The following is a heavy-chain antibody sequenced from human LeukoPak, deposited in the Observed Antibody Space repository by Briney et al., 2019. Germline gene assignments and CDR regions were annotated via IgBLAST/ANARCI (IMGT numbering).Heavy chain of an antibody. CDR1: GFTFSSYS. CDR3: AKDLRIRFLEWLNPSFDY. Sequence: GGSLRLSCAASGFTFSSYSMNWVRQAPGKGLEWVSYISSSSSTIYYADSVKGRFTISRDNAKNSLYLQMNSLRAEDTAVYYCAKDLRIRFLEWLNPSFDYWGQGTLVTVSS. J-gene: IGHJ4*02. V-gene: IGHV3-48*01. D-gene: IGHD3-3*01. CDR2: ISSSSSTI.